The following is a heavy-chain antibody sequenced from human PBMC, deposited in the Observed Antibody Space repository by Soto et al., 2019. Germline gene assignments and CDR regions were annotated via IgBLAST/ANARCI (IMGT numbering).Heavy chain of an antibody. CDR2: ISHSGST. CDR3: ARDATTVEHYYSYDMDT. D-gene: IGHD4-17*01. CDR1: GGSFSGYY. J-gene: IGHJ6*04. V-gene: IGHV4-34*01. Sequence: SETLSLTCTVYGGSFSGYYWSWVRQPPGKGLEWIGEISHSGSTTYNPSLQSRVTISVETSKNQLSLEMTSVTAADTAVYYCARDATTVEHYYSYDMDTGGKGPRAT.